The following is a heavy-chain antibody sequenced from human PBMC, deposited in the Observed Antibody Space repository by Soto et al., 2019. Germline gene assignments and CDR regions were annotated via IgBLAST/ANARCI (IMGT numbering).Heavy chain of an antibody. CDR2: ITAYNGHT. Sequence: ASVKVSCKASGYRFNTYGITWVRQAPGQGLEWMGWITAYNGHTNSAQKLQDRVTMTTDISTSTAYMELRSLRSDDTAVYYCARGQGEYCSGGSCHANYYYHGLDVWGQGTTVTVSS. CDR1: GYRFNTYG. D-gene: IGHD2-15*01. CDR3: ARGQGEYCSGGSCHANYYYHGLDV. J-gene: IGHJ6*02. V-gene: IGHV1-18*01.